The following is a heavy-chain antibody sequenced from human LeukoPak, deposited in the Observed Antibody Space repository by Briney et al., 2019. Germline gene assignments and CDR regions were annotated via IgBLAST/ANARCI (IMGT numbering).Heavy chain of an antibody. D-gene: IGHD5-12*01. CDR2: ISAYNGNT. J-gene: IGHJ4*02. Sequence: ASVKVSCKASGYTFTSYGISWVRQAPGQGLEWMGWISAYNGNTNYAQKLQGRVTMTTDTSTSTAYMELRSLRSDDTAVYYCARVPTYSGYDLADPFDYWGQGTLVTVSS. CDR3: ARVPTYSGYDLADPFDY. CDR1: GYTFTSYG. V-gene: IGHV1-18*01.